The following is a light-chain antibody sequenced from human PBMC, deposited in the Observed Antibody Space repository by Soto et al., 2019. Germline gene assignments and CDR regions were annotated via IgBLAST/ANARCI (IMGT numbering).Light chain of an antibody. CDR1: QSVSSN. V-gene: IGKV3-15*01. Sequence: EIVMTQSPATLSVSPGERATLSCRASQSVSSNLAWYQQKPGQAPRLLIYGASTRATGIPARFSDSGSGTEFTLTISSPQSEDFAVYYCQQYNNWPPGTFGQGTKVDIK. J-gene: IGKJ1*01. CDR3: QQYNNWPPGT. CDR2: GAS.